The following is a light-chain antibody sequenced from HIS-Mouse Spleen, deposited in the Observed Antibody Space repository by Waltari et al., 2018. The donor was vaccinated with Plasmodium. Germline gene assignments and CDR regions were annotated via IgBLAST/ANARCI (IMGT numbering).Light chain of an antibody. V-gene: IGKV1-6*01. CDR1: QGIRND. J-gene: IGKJ3*01. Sequence: AIQMTQSPSSQSASVGDRVTITCRASQGIRNDLGWYQQKPGKAPKLLISAASSLQSGVPSRFSGSGSGTDFTLTISSLQSEDFAVYYCQQYNNWSFTFGPGTKVDIK. CDR2: AAS. CDR3: QQYNNWSFT.